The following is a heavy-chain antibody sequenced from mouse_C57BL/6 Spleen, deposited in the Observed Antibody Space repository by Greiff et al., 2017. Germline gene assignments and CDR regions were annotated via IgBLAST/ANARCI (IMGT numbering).Heavy chain of an antibody. Sequence: VKLVESGPELVKPGASVKISCKASGYSFTSYYIHWVKQRPGQGLEWIGWIYPGSGNTKYNEKFKGKATLTADTSSSTAYMQRSSLTSEDSAVYYCARSRDGYYGGSLDYWGQGTTLTVSS. V-gene: IGHV1-66*01. CDR1: GYSFTSYY. CDR3: ARSRDGYYGGSLDY. CDR2: IYPGSGNT. J-gene: IGHJ2*01. D-gene: IGHD2-3*01.